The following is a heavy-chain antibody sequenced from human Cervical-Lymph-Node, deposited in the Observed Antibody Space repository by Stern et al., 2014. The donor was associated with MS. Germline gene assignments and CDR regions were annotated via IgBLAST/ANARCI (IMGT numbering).Heavy chain of an antibody. D-gene: IGHD3-22*01. J-gene: IGHJ4*02. CDR1: GYTFTGYY. Sequence: QVQLVQSGAEVKKPGASVKVSCKASGYTFTGYYMYWVRQASGQGLEWMGIFNPTGGSTTYAQTFQGRVTMTADTSTSTVYMDLSSLTSEDTAIYYCARAGSGNSNCFDYWGQGTLVTVSS. CDR3: ARAGSGNSNCFDY. CDR2: FNPTGGST. V-gene: IGHV1-46*01.